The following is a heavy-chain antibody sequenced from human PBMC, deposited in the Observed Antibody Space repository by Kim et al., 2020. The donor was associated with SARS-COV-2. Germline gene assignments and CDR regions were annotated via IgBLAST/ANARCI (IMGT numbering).Heavy chain of an antibody. J-gene: IGHJ4*02. Sequence: SETLSLTCTVSGGSISSSSYYWGWIRQPPGKGLEWIGSIYYSGSTYYNPSLKSRVTISVDTSKNQFCLKLSSVTAADTAVYYCARPGYCSSTSCYTDFDYWGQGTLVTVSS. CDR1: GGSISSSSYY. V-gene: IGHV4-39*01. CDR3: ARPGYCSSTSCYTDFDY. D-gene: IGHD2-2*02. CDR2: IYYSGST.